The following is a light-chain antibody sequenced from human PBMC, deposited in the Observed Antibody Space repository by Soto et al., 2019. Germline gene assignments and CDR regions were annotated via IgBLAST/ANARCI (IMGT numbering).Light chain of an antibody. Sequence: QVNQSPSSLSASVGESVTITCRSSQDIDNYLNWYQHRPGEAPKLLIYAASYLETGVSTRFSGSGSGTDFSFTITNLRPEDSGTYYCQQHDTLLTMTFAQGTRLAIK. J-gene: IGKJ5*01. CDR2: AAS. CDR1: QDIDNY. V-gene: IGKV1-33*01. CDR3: QQHDTLLTMT.